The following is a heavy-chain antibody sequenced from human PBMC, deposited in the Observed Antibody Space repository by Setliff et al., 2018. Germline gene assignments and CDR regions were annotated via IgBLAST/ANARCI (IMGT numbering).Heavy chain of an antibody. CDR1: GFTLTSYA. D-gene: IGHD1-26*01. Sequence: GGSLRLSCAASGFTLTSYAMRRVRQAPGKGLEWVSSISGSGGSTYYADSVKGRFTISRDNSNNALYLQMNSLRAEDTAIYYCAKGGYSGSHYFDYWGQGTLVTVSS. V-gene: IGHV3-23*01. CDR2: ISGSGGST. J-gene: IGHJ4*02. CDR3: AKGGYSGSHYFDY.